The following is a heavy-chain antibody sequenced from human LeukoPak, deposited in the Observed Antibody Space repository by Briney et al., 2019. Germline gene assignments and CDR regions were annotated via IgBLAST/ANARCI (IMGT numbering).Heavy chain of an antibody. V-gene: IGHV4-4*02. CDR2: IYHSGST. D-gene: IGHD6-19*01. Sequence: TSETLSLTCAVSGGSISSSNWWSRVRQPPGKGLEWIGEIYHSGSTNYNPSLKTRVTISVDKSKNQFSLKLSSVTAADTAVYYCARGNIAVAGLFDYWGQGTLVTVSS. J-gene: IGHJ4*02. CDR3: ARGNIAVAGLFDY. CDR1: GGSISSSNW.